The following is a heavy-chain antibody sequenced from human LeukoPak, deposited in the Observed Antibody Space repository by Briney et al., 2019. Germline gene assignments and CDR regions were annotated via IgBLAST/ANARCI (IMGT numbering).Heavy chain of an antibody. CDR3: ARNNGMNV. V-gene: IGHV3-7*03. CDR1: GFALSSHW. CDR2: VNRDGSET. Sequence: GGSLRLSCAASGFALSSHWMTWVRQVPGRGPEWVANVNRDGSETYYLDSVKGRFTISKDNAKNSLYLQMNSLRAEDTALYHCARNNGMNVWGQGTTVVVSS. J-gene: IGHJ6*02.